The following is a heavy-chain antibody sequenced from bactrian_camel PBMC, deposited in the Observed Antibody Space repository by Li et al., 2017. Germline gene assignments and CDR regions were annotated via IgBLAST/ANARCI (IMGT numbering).Heavy chain of an antibody. V-gene: IGHV3S42*01. D-gene: IGHD6*01. J-gene: IGHJ4*01. CDR3: AKDPKMYGGSWLSPDIDH. Sequence: VQLVESGGGLVQPGGSLRLSCAASGFTFSNHAMNWVRQLPEKGLEWVAGINSGGGATLYSPSVEGRFTISRDNVKNTLYLQLDSLNTEDTAMYYCAKDPKMYGGSWLSPDIDHWGQGTQVTVS. CDR2: INSGGGAT. CDR1: GFTFSNHA.